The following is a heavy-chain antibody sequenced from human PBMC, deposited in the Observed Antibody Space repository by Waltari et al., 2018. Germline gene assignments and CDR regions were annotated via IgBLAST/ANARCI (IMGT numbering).Heavy chain of an antibody. J-gene: IGHJ4*02. CDR3: ARVMLLPSPYFDY. CDR2: INPNSGGT. CDR1: GYTFTGYY. V-gene: IGHV1-2*06. Sequence: QVQLVQSGAEVKKPGASVKVSCKASGYTFTGYYMHWLRPAPGQGLEWMGRINPNSGGTNYAQKFQGRVTMTRDTSISTAYMELSRLRSDDTAVYYCARVMLLPSPYFDYWGQGTLVTVSS. D-gene: IGHD3-22*01.